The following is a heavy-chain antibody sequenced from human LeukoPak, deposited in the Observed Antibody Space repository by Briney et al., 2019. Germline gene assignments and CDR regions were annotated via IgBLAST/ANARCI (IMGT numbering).Heavy chain of an antibody. D-gene: IGHD1-26*01. CDR2: ISYDGSNK. J-gene: IGHJ4*02. CDR3: AKGVVSGSYLGHYFDY. CDR1: GFTFSSYA. V-gene: IGHV3-30-3*01. Sequence: GGSLRLSYAASGFTFSSYAMHWVRQAPGKGLEWVAVISYDGSNKYYADSVKGRFTISRDNSKNTLYLQMNSLRAEDTAVYYCAKGVVSGSYLGHYFDYWGQGTLVTVSS.